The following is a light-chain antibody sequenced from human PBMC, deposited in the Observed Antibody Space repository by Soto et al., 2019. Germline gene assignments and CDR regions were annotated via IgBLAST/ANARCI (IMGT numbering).Light chain of an antibody. CDR3: MQSLETPLS. V-gene: IGKV2-28*01. CDR1: RSLLWSKGYNY. Sequence: DLVLTQSPLSLPVTPGEPASISCRSSRSLLWSKGYNYLDWYLQKPGQSPQLLIFLGSNRASGVPDRFSGSGSGTDFTLTISSVEAEDVGIYYCMQSLETPLSFGPGTKVHVK. CDR2: LGS. J-gene: IGKJ3*01.